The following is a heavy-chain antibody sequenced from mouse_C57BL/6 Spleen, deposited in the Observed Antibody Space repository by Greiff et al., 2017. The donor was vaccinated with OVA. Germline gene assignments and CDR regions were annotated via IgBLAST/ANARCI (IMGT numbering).Heavy chain of an antibody. D-gene: IGHD1-1*01. Sequence: EVQLQQSGAELVRPGASVKLSCTASGFNIKDDYMHWVKQRPEQGLEWIGWIDPENGDTEYASKFQGKATITADTSSNTAYLQLSSLTSEDTAVYYCTTGFTTVVARWGQGTSVTVSS. CDR1: GFNIKDDY. V-gene: IGHV14-4*01. J-gene: IGHJ4*01. CDR2: IDPENGDT. CDR3: TTGFTTVVAR.